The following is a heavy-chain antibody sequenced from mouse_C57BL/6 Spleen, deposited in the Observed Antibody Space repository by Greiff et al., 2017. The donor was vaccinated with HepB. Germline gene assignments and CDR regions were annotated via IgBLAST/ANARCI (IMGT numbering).Heavy chain of an antibody. V-gene: IGHV3-6*01. D-gene: IGHD1-1*01. CDR1: GYSITSGYY. CDR3: ARDPYYYGSNWYFDV. CDR2: ISYDGSN. J-gene: IGHJ1*03. Sequence: EVQRVESGPGLVKPSQSLSLTCSVTGYSITSGYYWNWIRQFPGNKLEWMGYISYDGSNNYNPSLKNRISITRDTSKNQFFLKLNSVTTEDTATYYCARDPYYYGSNWYFDVWGTGTTVTVSS.